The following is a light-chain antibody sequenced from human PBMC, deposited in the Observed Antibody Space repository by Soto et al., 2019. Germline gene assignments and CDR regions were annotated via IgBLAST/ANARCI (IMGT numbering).Light chain of an antibody. CDR3: SSYAGNNNVV. Sequence: QSALTPPPSASGSPGQSVTIACTGTSSDVGDYKFVSWYEQHPGKAPKLLIYEVSRRPSGVPDRFSGSKSGNTASLTVSGLQAEDEADYYCSSYAGNNNVVFGGGTKLTVL. CDR1: SSDVGDYKF. V-gene: IGLV2-8*01. J-gene: IGLJ2*01. CDR2: EVS.